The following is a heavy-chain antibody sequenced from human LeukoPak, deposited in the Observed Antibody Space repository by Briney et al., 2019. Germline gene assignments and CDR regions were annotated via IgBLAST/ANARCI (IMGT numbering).Heavy chain of an antibody. Sequence: SETLSLTCTVSGDSISSYFWSWIRQPPGKGLEWIGYVYYSGSTNYNPSLKSRVTISVDTSKNQFSLNLRSVTAADTAVYYCARGPFRDSSSWYYFDYWGQGTLVTVSS. CDR1: GDSISSYF. CDR3: ARGPFRDSSSWYYFDY. CDR2: VYYSGST. V-gene: IGHV4-59*01. D-gene: IGHD6-13*01. J-gene: IGHJ4*02.